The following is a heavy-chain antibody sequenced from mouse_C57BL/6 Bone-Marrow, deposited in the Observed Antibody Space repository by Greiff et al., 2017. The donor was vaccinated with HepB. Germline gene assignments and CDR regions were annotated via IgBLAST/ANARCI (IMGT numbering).Heavy chain of an antibody. CDR1: GFTFSNYW. V-gene: IGHV6-3*01. J-gene: IGHJ4*01. D-gene: IGHD2-3*01. CDR3: TGGLLLRRDYAMDY. CDR2: IRLISVNSAT. Sequence: EVQVVESGGGLVQPGGSMKLSCVASGFTFSNYWMNWVRQSPEKGLEWVAKIRLISVNSATHYAKSVKGRFTIAIDDSKSSVYLQINNLRAEDTGIYYCTGGLLLRRDYAMDYWGQGTSVTVSS.